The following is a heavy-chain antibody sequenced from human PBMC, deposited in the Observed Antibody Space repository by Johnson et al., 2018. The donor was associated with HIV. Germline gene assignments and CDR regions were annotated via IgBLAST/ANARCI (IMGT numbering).Heavy chain of an antibody. J-gene: IGHJ3*02. Sequence: QVQLVESGGGVVQPGRSLRLSCAASGFTFSSYPMHWVRQAPGKGLEWVAVISYDGSNKYYADSVKGRFTISRDNSKNTLYLQMNSLRAEDTAVYYCARDDRPDGFDIWGQGTMVTVSS. CDR3: ARDDRPDGFDI. V-gene: IGHV3-30-3*01. CDR2: ISYDGSNK. D-gene: IGHD1-14*01. CDR1: GFTFSSYP.